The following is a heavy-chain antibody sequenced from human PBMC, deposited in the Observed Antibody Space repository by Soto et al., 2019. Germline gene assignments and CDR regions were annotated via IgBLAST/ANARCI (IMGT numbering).Heavy chain of an antibody. J-gene: IGHJ6*02. V-gene: IGHV1-69*13. CDR3: ARGYCSGGSCYSDYYYGMDV. D-gene: IGHD2-15*01. CDR1: GGTFSSYA. Sequence: GASVKVSCKASGGTFSSYAISWVRQAPGQGLEWMGGIIPIFGTANYAQKFQGRVTITADESTSTAYMELSSLRSEDTAVYYCARGYCSGGSCYSDYYYGMDVWGQGTTVTVSS. CDR2: IIPIFGTA.